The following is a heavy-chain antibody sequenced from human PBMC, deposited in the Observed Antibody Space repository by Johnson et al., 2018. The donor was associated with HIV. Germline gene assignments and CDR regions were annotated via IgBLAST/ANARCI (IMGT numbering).Heavy chain of an antibody. J-gene: IGHJ3*02. V-gene: IGHV3-30*02. CDR3: AREYYGSGSDAFDI. CDR2: IRYDGSNK. D-gene: IGHD3-10*01. Sequence: QVQLVESGGGVVQPGGSLRLSCAASGFTFSSNYMTWVRQAPGKGLEWVAFIRYDGSNKYYVDSVKGRFTISRDKAKNSLYLQMNSLRAKDTAVSYFAREYYGSGSDAFDILGQGTMVTVSS. CDR1: GFTFSSNY.